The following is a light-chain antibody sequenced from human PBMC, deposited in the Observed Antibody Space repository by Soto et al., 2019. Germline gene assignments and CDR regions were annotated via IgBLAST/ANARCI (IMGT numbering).Light chain of an antibody. CDR3: AAWDDSLNGVV. Sequence: QSVLTQPPSASGTPGQRVTISCSGSISNIGGNTVNWYQQLPGTAPKLLMYTNNQRPSGVPVRFSGSKSGTSASLAISGLQSEDEDDYYCAAWDDSLNGVVFGGGTKLTVL. V-gene: IGLV1-44*01. J-gene: IGLJ2*01. CDR2: TNN. CDR1: ISNIGGNT.